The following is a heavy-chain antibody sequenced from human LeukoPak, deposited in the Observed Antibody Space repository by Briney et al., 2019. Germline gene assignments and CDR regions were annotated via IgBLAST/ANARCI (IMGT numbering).Heavy chain of an antibody. CDR1: GGSVSSGSYY. CDR2: INYSEKT. V-gene: IGHV4-31*03. D-gene: IGHD3-22*01. J-gene: IGHJ5*02. Sequence: SQTLSLTCSVSGGSVSSGSYYWTWIRQHPGKGLEWIGYINYSEKTYYNPSLKSRLSISVDTSRNQFSLKLSSVTAADTAVYYCARHPYYYDISGHGWGNWFDPWGQGTLVTVSS. CDR3: ARHPYYYDISGHGWGNWFDP.